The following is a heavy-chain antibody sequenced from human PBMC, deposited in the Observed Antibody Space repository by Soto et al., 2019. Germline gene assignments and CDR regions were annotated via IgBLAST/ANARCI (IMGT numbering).Heavy chain of an antibody. V-gene: IGHV4-59*12. CDR3: AKDMSAAGLYPPPSIAVAGTFDY. CDR1: GGSISSYY. Sequence: PSETLSLTCTVSGGSISSYYWSWIRQPPGKGLEWIGYIYYSGSTNYNPSLKSRVTISVDNAKNSLYLQMNSLRAEDTAVYYCAKDMSAAGLYPPPSIAVAGTFDYWGQGTLVTVSS. CDR2: IYYSGST. D-gene: IGHD6-19*01. J-gene: IGHJ4*02.